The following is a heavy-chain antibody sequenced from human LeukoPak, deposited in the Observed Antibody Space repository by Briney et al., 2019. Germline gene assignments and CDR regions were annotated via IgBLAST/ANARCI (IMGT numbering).Heavy chain of an antibody. J-gene: IGHJ1*01. V-gene: IGHV4-38-2*01. CDR2: IYHSGST. Sequence: SETLSLTCAVSGYSISSGYYWGWIRQPPGKGLERIGSIYHSGSTYHNPSLKSRHTISVHTHKNQFSLKLSPVTAADRPMSFCARRVEFWSGYPVFYRGQGALCSVSS. CDR3: ARRVEFWSGYPVFY. D-gene: IGHD3-3*01. CDR1: GYSISSGYY.